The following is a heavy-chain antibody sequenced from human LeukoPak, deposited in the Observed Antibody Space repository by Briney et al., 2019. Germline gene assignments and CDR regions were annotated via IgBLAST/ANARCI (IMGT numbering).Heavy chain of an antibody. V-gene: IGHV4-59*01. D-gene: IGHD6-19*01. CDR2: IQNTGGT. CDR3: VKHGSGWSFDY. Sequence: SETLSLTCTVSSASISSYYWGWIWQSPGKGLEWIGYIQNTGGTNYNPSLNSRVSISKDTSKNQFSLQVRSVTAADTAVYYCVKHGSGWSFDYWGQGTLVTVSS. CDR1: SASISSYY. J-gene: IGHJ4*02.